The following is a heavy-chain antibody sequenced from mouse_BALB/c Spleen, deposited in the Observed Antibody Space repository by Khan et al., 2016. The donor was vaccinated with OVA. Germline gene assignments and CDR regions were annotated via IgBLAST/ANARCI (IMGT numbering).Heavy chain of an antibody. V-gene: IGHV1-7*01. D-gene: IGHD2-2*01. Sequence: QVQLQQSGAELAKPGASVKMSCKASGYTFTSYWMHWVKQRPGQGLEWIGYINPSTGYTEYNQKFKDKATLTADKSSSTAYIQLSSLTSEDSAVYYWARGGYGSFAYWGQGTLVTVSA. CDR3: ARGGYGSFAY. CDR2: INPSTGYT. CDR1: GYTFTSYW. J-gene: IGHJ3*01.